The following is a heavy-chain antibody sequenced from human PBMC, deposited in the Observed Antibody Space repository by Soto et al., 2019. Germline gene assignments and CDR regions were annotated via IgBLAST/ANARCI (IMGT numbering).Heavy chain of an antibody. CDR3: ARTTQGFDF. D-gene: IGHD4-17*01. Sequence: QVQLQESGPGLVKPSQTLSPTCTVSGGSISNVDSYWNWIRQHPVKGLEWIGYIHYSGTTLYNPSLKSRITISVDTSNNQFSLNLSSVTAADTAMYYCARTTQGFDFWGQGTLVTVSS. J-gene: IGHJ4*02. V-gene: IGHV4-31*03. CDR1: GGSISNVDSY. CDR2: IHYSGTT.